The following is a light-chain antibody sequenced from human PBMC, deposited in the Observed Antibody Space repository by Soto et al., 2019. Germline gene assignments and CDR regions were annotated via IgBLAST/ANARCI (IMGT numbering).Light chain of an antibody. CDR3: QQYRSSPLLP. CDR2: GAS. Sequence: EIVLTQSPGTLSLSPGERATLSCRASQSVSSSYLAWYQQKPGQAPRLLIYGASSRATGIPDRFSGSGSGTDFTLTISRLEPEDFALYYCQQYRSSPLLPFGGGTKVQIK. J-gene: IGKJ4*01. CDR1: QSVSSSY. V-gene: IGKV3-20*01.